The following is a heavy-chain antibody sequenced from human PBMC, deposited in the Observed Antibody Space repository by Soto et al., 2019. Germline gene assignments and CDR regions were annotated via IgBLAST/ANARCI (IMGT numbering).Heavy chain of an antibody. CDR1: GFTFSSYW. CDR3: AREGDFRGSYGSMDV. J-gene: IGHJ6*02. CDR2: INSDGSST. D-gene: IGHD1-26*01. Sequence: GGSLRLSCAASGFTFSSYWMHWVRQAPGKGLVWVSRINSDGSSTSYADSVKGRFTISRDNAKNTLYLQMNSLRAEDTAVYYCAREGDFRGSYGSMDVWGQGTTVTVSS. V-gene: IGHV3-74*01.